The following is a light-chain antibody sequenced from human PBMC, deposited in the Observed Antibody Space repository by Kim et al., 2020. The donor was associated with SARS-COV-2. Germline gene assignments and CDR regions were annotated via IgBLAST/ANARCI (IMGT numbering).Light chain of an antibody. CDR1: KLGDKY. CDR3: QAWDSTTYV. Sequence: VSPGQTARITCSGDKLGDKYACWYQQKPGQSPVLVIYEDRKRPTGIPERFSGSNSGNTATLTISGTQAMDEADYYCQAWDSTTYVFGTGTKVTVL. V-gene: IGLV3-1*01. J-gene: IGLJ1*01. CDR2: EDR.